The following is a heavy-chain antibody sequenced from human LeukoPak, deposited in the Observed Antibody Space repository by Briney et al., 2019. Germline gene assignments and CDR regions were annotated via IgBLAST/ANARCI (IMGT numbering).Heavy chain of an antibody. CDR3: ARDANDYIAP. Sequence: GASVKVSCKASGYIFTDYGISWVRQAPGQGLEWMGRIIPIFGTANYAQKFQGRVTITTDESTSTAYMELSSLRSEDTAVYYCARDANDYIAPWGKGTTVTVSS. J-gene: IGHJ6*03. CDR1: GYIFTDYG. V-gene: IGHV1-69*05. CDR2: IIPIFGTA.